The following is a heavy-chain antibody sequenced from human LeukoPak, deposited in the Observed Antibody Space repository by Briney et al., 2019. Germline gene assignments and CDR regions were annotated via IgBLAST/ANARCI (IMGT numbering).Heavy chain of an antibody. V-gene: IGHV3-30-3*01. D-gene: IGHD3-22*01. CDR3: AKGDSSGYYYPASHFDY. Sequence: GGSLRLCCAASGFIFSNYAMSWVRQAPGKGLEWVAVISYDGSNKYYADSVKGRFTISRDNSKNTLYLQMNSLRAEDTAVYYCAKGDSSGYYYPASHFDYWGQGTLVTVSS. J-gene: IGHJ4*02. CDR2: ISYDGSNK. CDR1: GFIFSNYA.